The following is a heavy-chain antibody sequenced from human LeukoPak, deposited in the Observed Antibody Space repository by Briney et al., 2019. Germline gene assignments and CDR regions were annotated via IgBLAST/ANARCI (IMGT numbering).Heavy chain of an antibody. J-gene: IGHJ4*02. CDR1: GFTFSDYY. V-gene: IGHV3-11*01. D-gene: IGHD2-2*01. CDR2: ISGSGTTI. Sequence: PGGSLRLSYAASGFTFSDYYMSWIRQTPGKGLEWISYISGSGTTIYSADSLKGRFTISRDAAKNSLFLQMNSLRDEDTAVYYCARRTSHSYFDYWGQGTLVTVSS. CDR3: ARRTSHSYFDY.